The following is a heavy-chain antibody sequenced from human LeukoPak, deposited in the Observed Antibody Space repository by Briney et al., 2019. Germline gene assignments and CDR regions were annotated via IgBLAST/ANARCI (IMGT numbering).Heavy chain of an antibody. CDR1: GFTFSSYA. CDR3: ARAPQGSGSNYYFPY. V-gene: IGHV3-7*01. Sequence: GGSLRLSCAASGFTFSSYAMTWVRQAPGKALEWVAHINQDASQIFYVDSVRGRLTISRDNGKNSLYLQMNSLRAEDTAVYYCARAPQGSGSNYYFPYWGQGTLVTVSS. J-gene: IGHJ4*02. CDR2: INQDASQI. D-gene: IGHD1-26*01.